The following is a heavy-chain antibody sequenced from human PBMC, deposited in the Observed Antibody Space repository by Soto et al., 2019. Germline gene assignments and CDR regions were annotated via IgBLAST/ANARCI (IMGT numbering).Heavy chain of an antibody. CDR3: ATRRYSYGYGMDV. J-gene: IGHJ6*02. Sequence: GESLKISFKGSGYSFTSYWMSLVRQIPGKGLEWMGRIDPSDSYTNYSPSFQGHVTISADKSISTAYLQWSSLKASDTAMYSCATRRYSYGYGMDVWGQGTTVTVSS. CDR1: GYSFTSYW. V-gene: IGHV5-10-1*01. D-gene: IGHD5-18*01. CDR2: IDPSDSYT.